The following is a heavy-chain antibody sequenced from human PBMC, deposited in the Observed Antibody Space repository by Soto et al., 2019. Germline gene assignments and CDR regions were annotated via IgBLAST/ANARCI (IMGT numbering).Heavy chain of an antibody. D-gene: IGHD1-7*01. CDR2: IISSSGTI. V-gene: IGHV3-48*04. CDR1: EFTFSSYS. J-gene: IGHJ6*02. Sequence: GGSLRLSCAASEFTFSSYSMNWVRQAPGKGLEWVSYIISSSGTIYYADSVKGRFTISRDNAKKSLYLQMNSLRAEDTAVYYCARNYDGPYYGMDVWGQGTTVT. CDR3: ARNYDGPYYGMDV.